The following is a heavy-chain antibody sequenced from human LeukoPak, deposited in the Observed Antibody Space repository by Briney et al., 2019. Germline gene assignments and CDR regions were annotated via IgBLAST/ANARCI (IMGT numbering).Heavy chain of an antibody. CDR3: AQGFSSGWYPY. D-gene: IGHD6-19*01. CDR1: GFTFSSYA. CDR2: ISLNGETT. V-gene: IGHV3-23*01. J-gene: IGHJ4*02. Sequence: GGSLRLSCAASGFTFSSYAMSWVRQAPGKGLEWISAISLNGETTWYADSVKGRFTISRDNSKNTLYLQLTSLRAEDTAVYYCAQGFSSGWYPYWGQGSLVSVSS.